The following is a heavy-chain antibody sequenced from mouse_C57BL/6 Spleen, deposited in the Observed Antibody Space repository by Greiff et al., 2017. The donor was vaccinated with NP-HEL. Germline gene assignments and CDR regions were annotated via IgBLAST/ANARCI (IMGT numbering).Heavy chain of an antibody. D-gene: IGHD3-3*01. J-gene: IGHJ1*03. CDR1: GYTFTSYW. Sequence: VKLQQPGAELVRPGPSVKLSCKASGYTFTSYWMHWVKQRPGQGLEWIGVIDPSDSYTNYNQKFKGKATLTVDTSSSTAYMQLSSLTSVDSSVYYGARSGLGWYFDVWGTGTTVTVSS. CDR2: IDPSDSYT. V-gene: IGHV1-59*01. CDR3: ARSGLGWYFDV.